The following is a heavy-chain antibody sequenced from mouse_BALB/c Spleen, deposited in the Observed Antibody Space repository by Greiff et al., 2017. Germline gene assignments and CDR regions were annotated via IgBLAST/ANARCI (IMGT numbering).Heavy chain of an antibody. CDR1: GYNFTSYW. J-gene: IGHJ4*01. V-gene: IGHV1-55*01. CDR2: IYPGSGST. Sequence: VQLQQPGAELVKPGTSVKLSCKASGYNFTSYWINWVKLRPGQGLEWIGDIYPGSGSTNYNEKFKSKATLTVDTSSSTAYMQLSSLASEDSALYYCAREEDYWGQGTSVTVSS. CDR3: AREEDY.